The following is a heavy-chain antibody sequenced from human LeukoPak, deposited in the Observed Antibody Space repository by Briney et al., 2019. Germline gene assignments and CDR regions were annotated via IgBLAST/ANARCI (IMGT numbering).Heavy chain of an antibody. CDR3: ARPPNMATIQGYYYYYGMDV. CDR2: INAGNGNT. CDR1: GYTFTSYA. D-gene: IGHD5-24*01. V-gene: IGHV1-3*01. J-gene: IGHJ6*02. Sequence: ASVKVSCKASGYTFTSYAMHWVRQAPGQRLEWMGWINAGNGNTKYSQKFQGRVTITRDTSASTAYMELSSLRSEDTAVYYCARPPNMATIQGYYYYYGMDVWGQGTTVTVSS.